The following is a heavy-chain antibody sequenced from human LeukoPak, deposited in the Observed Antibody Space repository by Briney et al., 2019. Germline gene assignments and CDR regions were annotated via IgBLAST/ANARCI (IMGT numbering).Heavy chain of an antibody. V-gene: IGHV3-66*01. CDR3: ARDSSSLTVRH. J-gene: IGHJ1*01. Sequence: GGSLRFSCAASGFTVSSNDMSWVRQAPGKGLEWVSVIYSGGSTYYADSVKGRFTISRDNSKNTLYLQMNSLRAEDTAVYYCARDSSSLTVRHWGQGTLDTVSS. CDR2: IYSGGST. CDR1: GFTVSSND. D-gene: IGHD6-13*01.